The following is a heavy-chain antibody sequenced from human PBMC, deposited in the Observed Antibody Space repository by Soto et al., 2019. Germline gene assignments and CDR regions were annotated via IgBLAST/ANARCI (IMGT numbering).Heavy chain of an antibody. Sequence: ASVKVSCKASGYTFTGYGISWVRQAPGQGLEWMGWISAYNGNTNYAQKLQGRVTMTTDTSTSTAYMELRSRRSDDTVVYYCATVNTASRGYSYVTGPDYWGQRPLVTVSS. V-gene: IGHV1-18*04. D-gene: IGHD3-22*01. CDR1: GYTFTGYG. CDR2: ISAYNGNT. CDR3: ATVNTASRGYSYVTGPDY. J-gene: IGHJ4*02.